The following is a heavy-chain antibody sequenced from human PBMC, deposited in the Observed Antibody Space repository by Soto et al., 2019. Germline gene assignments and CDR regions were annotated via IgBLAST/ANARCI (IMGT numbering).Heavy chain of an antibody. CDR2: ISGSGGST. Sequence: CGSLRLSCAASGFAFSSYAIIYVRHSPGKWLEWVSAISGSGGSTYYADSVKGRFTISRDNSKNTLYLQMNSLRAEDTAVYYCAKVRGYYYYYGMDVWGQGTTVTVSS. V-gene: IGHV3-23*01. CDR3: AKVRGYYYYYGMDV. CDR1: GFAFSSYA. J-gene: IGHJ6*02.